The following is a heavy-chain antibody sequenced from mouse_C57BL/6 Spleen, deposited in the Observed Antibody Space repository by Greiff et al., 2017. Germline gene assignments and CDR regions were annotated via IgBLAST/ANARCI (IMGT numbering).Heavy chain of an antibody. CDR1: GYTFTDYY. V-gene: IGHV1-26*01. J-gene: IGHJ1*03. CDR2: INPNNGGT. CDR3: ARDYGSRSWYFDV. D-gene: IGHD1-1*01. Sequence: VQLQQSGPELVKPGASVKISCKASGYTFTDYYMNWVKQSHGKSLEWIGDINPNNGGTSYNQKFKGKATLTVDKSSSTAYMELRSLTSEDSAVYYCARDYGSRSWYFDVWGTGTTVTVSS.